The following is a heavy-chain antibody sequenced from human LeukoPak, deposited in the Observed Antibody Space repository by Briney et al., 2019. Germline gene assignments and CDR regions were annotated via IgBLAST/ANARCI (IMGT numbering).Heavy chain of an antibody. V-gene: IGHV3-33*01. CDR2: IWSDGSNK. Sequence: PGRSLGLSCAASGFTFSSYGIHWVCQAPGKGLEWVAVIWSDGSNKYHADSVKGRFTISRDNSRNTVYLLVDSLRLEDTAVYYCARWGTSSLDYWGQGTLVTVSS. CDR3: ARWGTSSLDY. J-gene: IGHJ4*02. D-gene: IGHD6-6*01. CDR1: GFTFSSYG.